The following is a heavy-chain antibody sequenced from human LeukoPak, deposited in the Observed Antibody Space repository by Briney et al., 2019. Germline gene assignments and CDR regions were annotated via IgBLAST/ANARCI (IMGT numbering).Heavy chain of an antibody. D-gene: IGHD3-16*01. CDR3: ARGHMITFGGVPVSNWFDP. CDR1: GGSISSSSYY. Sequence: SETLSLTCTVSGGSISSSSYYWGWIRQPPGKGLEWIGSIYYSGSTYYNPSLKSRVTISVDTSKNQFSLKLSSVTAADTAVYYCARGHMITFGGVPVSNWFDPWGQGTLVTVSS. CDR2: IYYSGST. V-gene: IGHV4-39*01. J-gene: IGHJ5*02.